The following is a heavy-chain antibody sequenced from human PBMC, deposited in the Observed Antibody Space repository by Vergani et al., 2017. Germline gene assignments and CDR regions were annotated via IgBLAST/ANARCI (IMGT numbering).Heavy chain of an antibody. CDR2: ISAYNGKT. J-gene: IGHJ4*02. CDR1: GYTFTSYG. D-gene: IGHD2-2*01. CDR3: GGDSTSASHDY. V-gene: IGHV1-18*01. Sequence: QVQLVQSGAEVKKPGASVKVSCKASGYTFTSYGISWVRQAPGQGLEWMGWISAYNGKTNYAQKLQGRVTMTTDTSTSTAYMELRSLRADDTDVYYCGGDSTSASHDYWGQGTLVTVSS.